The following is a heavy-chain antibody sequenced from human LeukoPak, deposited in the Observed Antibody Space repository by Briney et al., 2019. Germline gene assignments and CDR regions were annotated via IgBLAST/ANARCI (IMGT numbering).Heavy chain of an antibody. CDR2: IYTSGST. Sequence: SETLSLTCTVSGGSISSYYWSWIRQPAGKGLEWIGRIYTSGSTNYNPSLKSRVTISVDTSKNQFSLKLSSVTAADTAVYYCARTGRFGELFGWFDPWGQGTLVTVSS. CDR1: GGSISSYY. CDR3: ARTGRFGELFGWFDP. V-gene: IGHV4-4*07. J-gene: IGHJ5*02. D-gene: IGHD3-10*01.